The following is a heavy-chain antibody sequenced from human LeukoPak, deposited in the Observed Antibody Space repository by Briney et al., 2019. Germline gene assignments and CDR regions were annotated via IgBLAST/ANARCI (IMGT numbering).Heavy chain of an antibody. V-gene: IGHV1-69*05. J-gene: IGHJ5*02. D-gene: IGHD3-3*01. CDR1: GGTFSSYA. CDR2: IIPIFGTA. Sequence: SVKVSCKASGGTFSSYAISWVRQAPGQGLEWMGGIIPIFGTANYAQKFQGRVTITTDESTSTAYMELSSLRSEDTAVYYCAGLYYDFWSGYAPPRNNWFDPWGQGTLVTVSS. CDR3: AGLYYDFWSGYAPPRNNWFDP.